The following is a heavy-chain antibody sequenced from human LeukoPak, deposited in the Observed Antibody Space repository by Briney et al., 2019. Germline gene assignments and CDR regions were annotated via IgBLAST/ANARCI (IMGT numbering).Heavy chain of an antibody. CDR3: ARDFNYYDSSVNYFDY. Sequence: GGSLRLSCAASGFTLSRYWMSWVRQAPGKGLEWVANMKQDGSEKNCVDSVKGRFTISRDNAENSLHLQMNSLRAEDTAVYYCARDFNYYDSSVNYFDYWGQGTLVTVSS. D-gene: IGHD3-22*01. CDR1: GFTLSRYW. CDR2: MKQDGSEK. J-gene: IGHJ4*02. V-gene: IGHV3-7*01.